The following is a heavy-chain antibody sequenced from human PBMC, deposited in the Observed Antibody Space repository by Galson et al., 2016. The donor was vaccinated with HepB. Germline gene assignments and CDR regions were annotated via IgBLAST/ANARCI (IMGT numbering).Heavy chain of an antibody. D-gene: IGHD1-26*01. V-gene: IGHV5-51*01. CDR2: IYPGXXDT. J-gene: IGHJ4*02. CDR3: ARPFQSGSPDY. Sequence: QMPGKGLEWMGIIYPGXXDTXXSPSRXGQITXSATXSISTAYLQWSSLKASDTAMYYCARPFQSGSPDYWGQGTLVTVSS.